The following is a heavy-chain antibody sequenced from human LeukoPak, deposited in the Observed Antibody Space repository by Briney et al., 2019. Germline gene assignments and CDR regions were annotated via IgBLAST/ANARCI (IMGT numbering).Heavy chain of an antibody. Sequence: GGSLRLSCAASGFTFSNFAMNWVRQAPGKGLEWLSYISSDSGTIHYADSVKGRFTISRDNAKNSLYLQMNSLRPEDTALYYCAKEGSGYYYDYWGQGTLVTVSS. J-gene: IGHJ4*02. V-gene: IGHV3-48*04. CDR3: AKEGSGYYYDY. D-gene: IGHD3-22*01. CDR2: ISSDSGTI. CDR1: GFTFSNFA.